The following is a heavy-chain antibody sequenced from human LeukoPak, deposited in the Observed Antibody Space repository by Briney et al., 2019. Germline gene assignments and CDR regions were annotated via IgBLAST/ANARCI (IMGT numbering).Heavy chain of an antibody. CDR1: GGSFSGYY. CDR3: SMRCILGKFVY. V-gene: IGHV4-34*01. Sequence: SETLSLTCAVYGGSFSGYYCSWVRQPPGKGLEWIGEINHSGSTKYNPSLKSRVTISVDTSKNQFSLKLSSVTAADTAVYFCSMRCILGKFVYWGQGTLVTVS. CDR2: INHSGST. D-gene: IGHD7-27*01. J-gene: IGHJ4*02.